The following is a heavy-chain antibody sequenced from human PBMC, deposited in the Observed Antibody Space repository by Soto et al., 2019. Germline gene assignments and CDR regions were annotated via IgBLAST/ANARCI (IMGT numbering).Heavy chain of an antibody. V-gene: IGHV3-23*01. CDR3: ARAVAGTSAKYYYYGMDV. CDR1: GFTFSSYA. CDR2: ISGSGGST. Sequence: GGSLRLSCAASGFTFSSYAMSWVRQAPGKGLEWVSVISGSGGSTYYADSVKGRFTISRDNSKNTLYLQMNSLRAEDTAVYYCARAVAGTSAKYYYYGMDVWSQGTTVTVSS. D-gene: IGHD6-13*01. J-gene: IGHJ6*02.